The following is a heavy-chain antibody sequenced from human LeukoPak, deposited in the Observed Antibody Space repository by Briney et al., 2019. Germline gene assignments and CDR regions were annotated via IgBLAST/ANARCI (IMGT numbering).Heavy chain of an antibody. CDR1: GRSFSGYY. D-gene: IGHD6-13*01. J-gene: IGHJ4*02. V-gene: IGHV4-34*01. CDR2: INHSGST. CDR3: ARGLRRGAAADLYYFDY. Sequence: PSETLSLTCAVYGRSFSGYYWSWIRQPPGKGLEWIGEINHSGSTNYNPSLKSRVTISVDTSKNQFSLKLSSVTAADTAVYYCARGLRRGAAADLYYFDYWGQGTLVTVSS.